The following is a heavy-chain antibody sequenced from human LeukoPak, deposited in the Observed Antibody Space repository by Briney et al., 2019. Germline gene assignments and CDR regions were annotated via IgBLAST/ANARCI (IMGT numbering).Heavy chain of an antibody. CDR2: ISSSGSTI. CDR3: ARDVRNGYYFDY. D-gene: IGHD2-8*01. Sequence: GGSLRLSCAASGFTFSTYEMNWVRQAPGRGLGWVSYISSSGSTIFYADSVKGRFTISRDNAKNSLYLQMSSLRVEDSAVYYCARDVRNGYYFDYWGQGTLVTVSS. J-gene: IGHJ4*02. V-gene: IGHV3-48*03. CDR1: GFTFSTYE.